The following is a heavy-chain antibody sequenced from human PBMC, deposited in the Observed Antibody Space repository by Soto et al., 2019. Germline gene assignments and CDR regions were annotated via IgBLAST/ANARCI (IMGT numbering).Heavy chain of an antibody. V-gene: IGHV4-59*12. Sequence: SETLSLTCTVSGGSISSYYWSWIRQPPGKGLEWIGYIYYSGSTNYNPSLKSRVTISVDTSKNQFSLKLSSVTAADTAVYYCERDGYSRYAFDIWGQGTMVTVSS. CDR2: IYYSGST. CDR3: ERDGYSRYAFDI. J-gene: IGHJ3*02. CDR1: GGSISSYY. D-gene: IGHD4-4*01.